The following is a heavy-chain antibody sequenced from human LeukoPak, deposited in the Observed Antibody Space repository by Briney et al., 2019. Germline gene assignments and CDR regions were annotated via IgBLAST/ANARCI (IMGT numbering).Heavy chain of an antibody. J-gene: IGHJ4*02. CDR3: ARDGDDSSGYYQFYFDY. Sequence: VASAKVSCKASGGTFSSYAISWVRQAPGQGLEWMGRIIPILGIANYAQKFQGRVTITADKSTSTAYMELSSLRSEDTAVYYCARDGDDSSGYYQFYFDYWGQGTLVTVSS. CDR1: GGTFSSYA. V-gene: IGHV1-69*04. D-gene: IGHD3-22*01. CDR2: IIPILGIA.